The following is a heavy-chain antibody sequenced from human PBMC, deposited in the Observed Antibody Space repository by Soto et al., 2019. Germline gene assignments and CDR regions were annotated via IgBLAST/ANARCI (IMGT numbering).Heavy chain of an antibody. CDR3: ARLGDYYQSLGT. CDR2: IYYKGTT. V-gene: IGHV4-59*08. CDR1: GGSITSYY. Sequence: PSETLSLTCTVSGGSITSYYWTWIRQPPGKGLEFIGYIYYKGTTTYNPSLKSRVAISIDTSKNQFSLQLTSVIAADTAIYYCARLGDYYQSLGTWGRGTLVTVSS. J-gene: IGHJ5*02. D-gene: IGHD3-22*01.